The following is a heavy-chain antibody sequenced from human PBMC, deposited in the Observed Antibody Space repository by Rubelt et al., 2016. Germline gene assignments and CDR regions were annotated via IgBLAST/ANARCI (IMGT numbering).Heavy chain of an antibody. V-gene: IGHV4-59*12. CDR3: ARGLHSGWFDP. Sequence: QVQLQESGPGLVKPSETLSLTCTVSGGSISSYYWSWIRQPPGKGLEWIGYIYYSGSTNYNPPLKSRVTMSVDTSKNQFSLKLSSVTAADTAVYYCARGLHSGWFDPWGQGTLVTVSS. CDR2: IYYSGST. CDR1: GGSISSYY. D-gene: IGHD5-24*01. J-gene: IGHJ5*02.